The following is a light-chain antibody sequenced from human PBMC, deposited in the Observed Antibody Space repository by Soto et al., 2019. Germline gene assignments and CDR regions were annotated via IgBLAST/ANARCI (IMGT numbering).Light chain of an antibody. CDR3: LQDYSYPRT. J-gene: IGKJ1*01. CDR1: QGIGNA. Sequence: SPMTQSPSSLSAYVGDRVTISCRASQGIGNALGWYQQKPGKAPELLIYAASSLQTGVPSRFSGSGSGTDFTLTISSLQPEDFATYYCLQDYSYPRTFGQGSKVDI. CDR2: AAS. V-gene: IGKV1-6*01.